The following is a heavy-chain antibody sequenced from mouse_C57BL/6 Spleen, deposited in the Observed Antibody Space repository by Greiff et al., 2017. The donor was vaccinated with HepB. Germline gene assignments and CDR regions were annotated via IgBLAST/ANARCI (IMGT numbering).Heavy chain of an antibody. CDR2: IDPETGGT. CDR3: TRRKTSITTVVAPYFDY. CDR1: GYTFTDYE. J-gene: IGHJ2*01. Sequence: QVQLKQSGAELVRPGASVTLSCKASGYTFTDYEMHWVKQTPVHGLEWIGAIDPETGGTAYNQKFKGKAILTADRSSSTAYMELRSLTSEDSAVYYCTRRKTSITTVVAPYFDYWGQGTTLTVSS. V-gene: IGHV1-15*01. D-gene: IGHD1-1*01.